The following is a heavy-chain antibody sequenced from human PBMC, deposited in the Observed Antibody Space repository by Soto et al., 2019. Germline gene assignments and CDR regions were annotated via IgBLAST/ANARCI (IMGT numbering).Heavy chain of an antibody. J-gene: IGHJ5*02. Sequence: SETLSLTCTVSGGSISSSSYYWGWIRQPPGKGLEWIGSIYYSGSTYYNPSLKSRVTISVDTSKNQFSLKLSSVIAADTAVYYCARHPLWFGELFSWFDPWGQGTLVTVSS. CDR1: GGSISSSSYY. CDR3: ARHPLWFGELFSWFDP. D-gene: IGHD3-10*01. V-gene: IGHV4-39*01. CDR2: IYYSGST.